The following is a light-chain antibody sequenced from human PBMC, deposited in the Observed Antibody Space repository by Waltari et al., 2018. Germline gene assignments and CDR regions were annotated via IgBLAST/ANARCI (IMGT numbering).Light chain of an antibody. V-gene: IGKV1-5*03. CDR2: KAA. CDR1: QTISSW. J-gene: IGKJ2*01. CDR3: QHYNDYPYN. Sequence: DIQMTQSPSTLSASVGDRVTIPCRASQTISSWLAWYQQKPGKAPNLLIYKAACLESGVPSRFSGTGSGTEFTLTISSLQPDDFATYYCQHYNDYPYNFGQGTKLEMK.